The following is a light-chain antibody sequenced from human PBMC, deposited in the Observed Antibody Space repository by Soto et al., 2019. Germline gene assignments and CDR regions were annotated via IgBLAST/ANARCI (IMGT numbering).Light chain of an antibody. CDR2: GAS. Sequence: EIVMTQSPATLSVSPGERATLSCRASQSVGRNLAWYQQKPGQAPRLLIYGASTRATGIPARFSGSGSGTEFTLTISSLQSEDFASYSCQQYNHWPPLTCGGGTKVEIK. CDR1: QSVGRN. CDR3: QQYNHWPPLT. V-gene: IGKV3-15*01. J-gene: IGKJ4*01.